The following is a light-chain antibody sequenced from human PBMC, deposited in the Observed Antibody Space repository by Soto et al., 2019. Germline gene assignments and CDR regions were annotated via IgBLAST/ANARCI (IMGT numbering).Light chain of an antibody. CDR3: SSYISSSSYV. CDR2: TVS. V-gene: IGLV2-14*01. CDR1: SSDVGGYKY. Sequence: QSALTQPASVSGSPGQSITISCTGTSSDVGGYKYVSWYQQHPGKAPKLLIYTVSNRPSGVSNRFSGSKSGNTASLTISGLQAEDEADYYCSSYISSSSYVFGTGTKVTVL. J-gene: IGLJ1*01.